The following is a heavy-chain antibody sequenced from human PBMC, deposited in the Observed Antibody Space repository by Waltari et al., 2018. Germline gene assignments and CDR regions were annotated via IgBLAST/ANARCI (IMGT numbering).Heavy chain of an antibody. J-gene: IGHJ4*02. Sequence: EVQLVESGGGLVQPGGSLRLSCAASGLPFSSYWMRWVRQAPGKGLEWVANIKQDGSEKYYVDPVKGRFTISRDNAKNSLYLQMNSLRAEDTAVYYCARVRYSSSWYNYWGQGTLVTVSS. CDR1: GLPFSSYW. D-gene: IGHD6-13*01. CDR3: ARVRYSSSWYNY. V-gene: IGHV3-7*01. CDR2: IKQDGSEK.